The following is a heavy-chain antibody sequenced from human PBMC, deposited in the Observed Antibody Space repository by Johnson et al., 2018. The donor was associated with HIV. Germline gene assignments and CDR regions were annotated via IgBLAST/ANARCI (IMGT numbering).Heavy chain of an antibody. D-gene: IGHD2-2*01. V-gene: IGHV3-30-3*01. Sequence: FSSYAMHWVRQAPGKGLEWVAVISYDGSNKYYADSVKGRFTISRDTSKNTLYLQMNSLRAEDTAVYYCARDGGIGSTREDAFDIWGQGTMVIVSS. J-gene: IGHJ3*02. CDR2: ISYDGSNK. CDR3: ARDGGIGSTREDAFDI. CDR1: FSSYA.